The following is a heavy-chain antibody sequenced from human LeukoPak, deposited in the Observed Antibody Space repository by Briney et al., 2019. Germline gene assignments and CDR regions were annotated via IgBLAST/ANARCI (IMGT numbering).Heavy chain of an antibody. D-gene: IGHD3-22*01. V-gene: IGHV3-21*01. J-gene: IGHJ6*03. CDR3: ARDEYYYDSSGYARYMDV. Sequence: GGSLRLSCAASGFTFSSYSMNWVRQAPGKGLEWVSFISGSSSYIYYADSVRGRFSISRDNAKSSPYLQMNSLRAEDTAVYYCARDEYYYDSSGYARYMDVWGKGTTVTVSS. CDR1: GFTFSSYS. CDR2: ISGSSSYI.